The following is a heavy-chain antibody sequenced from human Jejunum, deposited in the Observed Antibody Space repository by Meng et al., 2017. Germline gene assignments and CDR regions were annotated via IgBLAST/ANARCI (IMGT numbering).Heavy chain of an antibody. Sequence: QVQLVQSGVEVKEPWASGKVSCKTSGYTFTNYQTDWVRQAPGQGLEWMGWVNPNHGGASYAQKFQGRLTMTIDTSTTTVYMELRSLRSDDSALYYCARHSTDWSLDYWGQGTLVTVSS. J-gene: IGHJ4*02. CDR2: VNPNHGGA. D-gene: IGHD2/OR15-2a*01. V-gene: IGHV1-18*01. CDR3: ARHSTDWSLDY. CDR1: GYTFTNYQ.